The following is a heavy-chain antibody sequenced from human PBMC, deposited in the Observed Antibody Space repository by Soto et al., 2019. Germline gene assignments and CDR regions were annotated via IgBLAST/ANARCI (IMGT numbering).Heavy chain of an antibody. D-gene: IGHD3-3*01. CDR2: MNPNSGNT. CDR1: GYTFTSYD. Sequence: ASVKVSCKASGYTFTSYDINWVRQATGQGLEWMGWMNPNSGNTGYAQKFQGGVTMTRNTSISTAYMELSSLRSEDTAVYYCAGGFHWDFWDVYPPVYTYYVDAWGKGTGVTVS. V-gene: IGHV1-8*01. CDR3: AGGFHWDFWDVYPPVYTYYVDA. J-gene: IGHJ6*03.